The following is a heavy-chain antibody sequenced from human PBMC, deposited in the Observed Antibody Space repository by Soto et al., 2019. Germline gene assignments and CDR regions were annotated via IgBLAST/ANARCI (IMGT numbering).Heavy chain of an antibody. D-gene: IGHD3-10*01. CDR3: ARDRGYYGSGSYYSNFDY. CDR2: ISYDGSNK. V-gene: IGHV3-30-3*01. J-gene: IGHJ4*02. Sequence: QVQLVESGGGVVQPGRSLRLSCAASGFTFSSYAMHWVRQAPGKGLEWVAVISYDGSNKYYADSVKGRFTISRDNSKNTLYLQMNSLRAEDRAVYYCARDRGYYGSGSYYSNFDYWGQGTLVTVSS. CDR1: GFTFSSYA.